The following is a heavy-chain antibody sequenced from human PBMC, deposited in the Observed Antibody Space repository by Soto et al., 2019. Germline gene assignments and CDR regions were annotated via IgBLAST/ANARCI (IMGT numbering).Heavy chain of an antibody. CDR2: VYYTGST. CDR3: ARAGSSSSHGGP. D-gene: IGHD6-6*01. J-gene: IGHJ5*02. V-gene: IGHV4-59*01. Sequence: SETLSLTCRVSGGSMSGYYWSWIRQAPGKGLEWIGYVYYTGSTSYNPSLQSRVTISVDTSNKQFSLSLRLVTAADTAVYYCARAGSSSSHGGPWGQGTLVTVSS. CDR1: GGSMSGYY.